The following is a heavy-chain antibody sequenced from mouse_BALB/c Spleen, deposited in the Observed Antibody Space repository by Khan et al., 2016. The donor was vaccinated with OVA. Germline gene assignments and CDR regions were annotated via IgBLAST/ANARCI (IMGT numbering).Heavy chain of an antibody. D-gene: IGHD1-1*01. Sequence: QVQLKESGAELAKPGASVKMSCKASGYTFINYWILWVKQRPGQGLEWIGYINPSTAYTEYNQNFKDKATLTADKSSSTAYMQLSSLTSEDSAVYYCARMGLRWDFDYWGQGTTLTVSS. V-gene: IGHV1-7*01. CDR2: INPSTAYT. J-gene: IGHJ2*01. CDR3: ARMGLRWDFDY. CDR1: GYTFINYW.